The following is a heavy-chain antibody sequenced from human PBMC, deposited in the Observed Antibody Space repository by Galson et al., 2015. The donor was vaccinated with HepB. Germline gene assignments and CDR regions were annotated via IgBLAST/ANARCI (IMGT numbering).Heavy chain of an antibody. D-gene: IGHD6-19*01. Sequence: SLRLSCAASGFTFSSYAMHWVRQAPGKGLEWVAVISYDGSNKYYADSVKGRFTISRDNSKNTLYLQMNSLRAEDTAVYYCARDCVAGFTVGPDYWGQGTLVTVSS. CDR2: ISYDGSNK. CDR3: ARDCVAGFTVGPDY. V-gene: IGHV3-30-3*01. CDR1: GFTFSSYA. J-gene: IGHJ4*02.